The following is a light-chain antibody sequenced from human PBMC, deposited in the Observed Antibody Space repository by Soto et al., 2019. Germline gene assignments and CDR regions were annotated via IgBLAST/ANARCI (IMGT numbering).Light chain of an antibody. J-gene: IGKJ5*01. CDR3: QQYNSWPPT. V-gene: IGKV3-15*01. CDR1: QSVRSN. CDR2: DAS. Sequence: EIVMTQSPATLSVSLGERATFSCRASQSVRSNLAWYQKNPGQAPRILIYDASTRAPGIPARFSGSGSGTELNLTISRLQSDDFAVYHCQQYNSWPPTFGHGTRREI.